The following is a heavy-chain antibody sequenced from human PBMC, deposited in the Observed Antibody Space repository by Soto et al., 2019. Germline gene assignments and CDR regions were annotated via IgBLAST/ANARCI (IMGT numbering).Heavy chain of an antibody. V-gene: IGHV6-1*01. CDR2: TYYRSKWYY. Sequence: SQTLSLTCAITGDSVSSNSAGWSWVRQSPSRGLEWLGRTYYRSKWYYEYAVSVRGRITINPDASKNQYSLQLNSVTPEDTAVYFCARGEQYSGRIFDYWGQGTLVTVSS. J-gene: IGHJ4*01. CDR3: ARGEQYSGRIFDY. CDR1: GDSVSSNSAG. D-gene: IGHD1-26*01.